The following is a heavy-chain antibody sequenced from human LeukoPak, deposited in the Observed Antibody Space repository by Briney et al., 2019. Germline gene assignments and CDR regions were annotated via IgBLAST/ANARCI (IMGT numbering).Heavy chain of an antibody. Sequence: PSETLSLTCTVSGGSISSYYWSWIRQPPGKGLEWIGYIYYSGSTNYNPSLKSRVTISVDTSKNQFSLKLSSVTAADTAVYYCARALGGSYSKSYYYYYYMDVWGKGTTVTVSS. D-gene: IGHD1-26*01. J-gene: IGHJ6*03. CDR1: GGSISSYY. CDR3: ARALGGSYSKSYYYYYYMDV. V-gene: IGHV4-59*12. CDR2: IYYSGST.